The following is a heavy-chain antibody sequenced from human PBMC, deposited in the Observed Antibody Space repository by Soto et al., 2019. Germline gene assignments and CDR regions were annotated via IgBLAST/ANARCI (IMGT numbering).Heavy chain of an antibody. CDR3: AKLSQDEPTPN. CDR1: GFTFSSYA. V-gene: IGHV3-23*01. Sequence: GGSLRLSCAASGFTFSSYAMNWVRQAPGKGLEWVSGISDSGGSTDYADSVKGRFTISRDNSKNTLYLQMNSLRAEDTAVYYCAKLSQDEPTPNWGQGTLVTVSS. J-gene: IGHJ4*02. CDR2: ISDSGGST.